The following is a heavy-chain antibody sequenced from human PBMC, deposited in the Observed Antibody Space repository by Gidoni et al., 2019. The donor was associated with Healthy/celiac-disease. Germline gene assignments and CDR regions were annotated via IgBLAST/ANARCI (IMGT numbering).Heavy chain of an antibody. V-gene: IGHV3-33*01. Sequence: QVQLVESGGGVVQPGRSLRLSCAASGFTFSSYGMHWVRQAPGKGLEWVAVIWYDGSNKYYADSVKGRFTISRDNSKNTLYLQMNSLRAEDTAVYYCARDINRVVVVAATFLTWGQGTLVTVSS. CDR3: ARDINRVVVVAATFLT. CDR1: GFTFSSYG. J-gene: IGHJ4*02. CDR2: IWYDGSNK. D-gene: IGHD2-15*01.